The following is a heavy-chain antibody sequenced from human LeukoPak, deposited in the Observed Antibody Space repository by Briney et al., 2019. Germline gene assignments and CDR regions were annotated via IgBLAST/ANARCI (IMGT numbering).Heavy chain of an antibody. Sequence: GGSLRLSCAASGFTFSSYAMHWVRQAPGKGLEWVAVISYDGSNKYYADSVKGRFTISRDNSKNTLYLQMNSLRAEDTAVYYCASHKITLSGYSYGYYYFDYWGQGTLVTVSS. CDR2: ISYDGSNK. CDR3: ASHKITLSGYSYGYYYFDY. CDR1: GFTFSSYA. D-gene: IGHD5-18*01. J-gene: IGHJ4*02. V-gene: IGHV3-30-3*01.